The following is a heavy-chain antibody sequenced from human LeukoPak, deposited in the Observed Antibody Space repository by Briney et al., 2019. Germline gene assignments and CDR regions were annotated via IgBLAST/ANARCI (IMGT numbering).Heavy chain of an antibody. V-gene: IGHV3-33*01. CDR2: VWYDGSKK. J-gene: IGHJ6*02. CDR1: GFTFDTYA. D-gene: IGHD6-13*01. CDR3: AGWASSTWYYGMDV. Sequence: GGSLRLSCAASGFTFDTYAMHWVRQAPGEGLEWMAIVWYDGSKKEYADSVKGRFTVSRDNSKNTLDMQMNSLRAEDTAVYYCAGWASSTWYYGMDVWGQGTTVTVSS.